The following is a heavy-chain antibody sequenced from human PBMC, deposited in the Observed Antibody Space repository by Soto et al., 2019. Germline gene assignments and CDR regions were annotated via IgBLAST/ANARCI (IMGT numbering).Heavy chain of an antibody. V-gene: IGHV4-59*01. D-gene: IGHD2-21*01. CDR1: GGSITSYN. J-gene: IGHJ5*02. Sequence: SETLSLTCTVSGGSITSYNWNWLRQPPGKALEWIGHVYNSGSTNYNPSLKSRVTISVDTSKNQFSLKVNSVTAADTAVYYCARRAVVAVTGSLDNWLDPWGQGSLVTVSS. CDR2: VYNSGST. CDR3: ARRAVVAVTGSLDNWLDP.